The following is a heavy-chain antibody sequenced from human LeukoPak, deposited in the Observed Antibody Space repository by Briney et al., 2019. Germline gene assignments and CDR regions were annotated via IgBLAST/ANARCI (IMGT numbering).Heavy chain of an antibody. D-gene: IGHD5-18*01. CDR2: ISAYNGNT. V-gene: IGHV1-18*01. CDR3: ARDGYSYGYGPDY. Sequence: APGKAPCKASGSTFPSNGISWVGQALGKGLEGRGWISAYNGNTNYAQKLQGRVTMTTDTSTSTAYMELRSLRSDDTAVYYCARDGYSYGYGPDYWGQGTLVTVSS. J-gene: IGHJ4*02. CDR1: GSTFPSNG.